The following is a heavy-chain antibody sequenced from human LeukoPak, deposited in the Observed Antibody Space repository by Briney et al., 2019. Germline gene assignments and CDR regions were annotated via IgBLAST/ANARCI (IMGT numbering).Heavy chain of an antibody. CDR1: GYNFTNYW. V-gene: IGHV5-10-1*01. CDR3: ARHADYHILTGFDY. CDR2: IDPSNSYT. D-gene: IGHD3-9*01. Sequence: GESLKISCKGSGYNFTNYWISWVRQMPGKGLEWMGRIDPSNSYTNYSPPFQGHVTISADRSISTAYLQWNSLKASDTAMYYCARHADYHILTGFDYWGQGPWSPSP. J-gene: IGHJ4*02.